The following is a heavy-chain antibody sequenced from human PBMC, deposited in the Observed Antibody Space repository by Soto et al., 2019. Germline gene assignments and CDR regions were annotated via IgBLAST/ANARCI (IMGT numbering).Heavy chain of an antibody. J-gene: IGHJ3*01. CDR2: IWYDGSTE. Sequence: QVQLVESGGGVVQPGRSLRLSCAASGFTFSRYGMHWVRQAPGKGLEWVAVIWYDGSTEYYADSVKGRFTISRDNSKNTVYLQMNSLRVADTAVDYCSRDVGSQGVWGQGTMVTVSS. V-gene: IGHV3-33*01. CDR1: GFTFSRYG. CDR3: SRDVGSQGV. D-gene: IGHD2-15*01.